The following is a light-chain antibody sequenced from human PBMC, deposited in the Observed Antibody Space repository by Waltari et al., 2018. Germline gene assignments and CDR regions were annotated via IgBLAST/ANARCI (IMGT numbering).Light chain of an antibody. CDR3: CSYVGSNIYWV. J-gene: IGLJ3*02. CDR2: DIN. Sequence: QSALTQPRSVSGSPGQSVTISCTGTSSDVGGYNYVSWYHQHPDKAPKLIIYDINKRPSGVPDRFSGSKSGNTASLTISGLQAEDEADYYCCSYVGSNIYWVFGGGTKLTVL. V-gene: IGLV2-11*01. CDR1: SSDVGGYNY.